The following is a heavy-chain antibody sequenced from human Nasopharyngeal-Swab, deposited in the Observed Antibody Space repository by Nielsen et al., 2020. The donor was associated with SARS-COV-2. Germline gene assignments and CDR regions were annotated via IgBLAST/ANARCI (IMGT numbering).Heavy chain of an antibody. D-gene: IGHD3-10*01. CDR2: IHTSGST. CDR1: GGSISSYY. CDR3: ARARKYGSGSYGTNGGMDV. V-gene: IGHV4-4*07. Sequence: SETLSLTCTVSGGSISSYYWSWIRQPAGKGLEWIGRIHTSGSTNYNPSLKSRVTMSVDTSKNEFSLKLSSVTAADTAVYYCARARKYGSGSYGTNGGMDVWGQGTTVTVSS. J-gene: IGHJ6*02.